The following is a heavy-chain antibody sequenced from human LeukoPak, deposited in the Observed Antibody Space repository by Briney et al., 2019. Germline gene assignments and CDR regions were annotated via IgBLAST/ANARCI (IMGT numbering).Heavy chain of an antibody. V-gene: IGHV3-23*01. CDR3: AKDTGNWGSAFDI. CDR2: ISAGGGDT. D-gene: IGHD7-27*01. CDR1: GFTFSSYG. J-gene: IGHJ3*02. Sequence: GGSLRLSCVVSGFTFSSYGMHWVRQAPGKGLEWVSAISAGGGDTKFADSVKGRFTISRDNSRDTLYLQMNNLGAEDTAVYYCAKDTGNWGSAFDIWGQGTMVTVSS.